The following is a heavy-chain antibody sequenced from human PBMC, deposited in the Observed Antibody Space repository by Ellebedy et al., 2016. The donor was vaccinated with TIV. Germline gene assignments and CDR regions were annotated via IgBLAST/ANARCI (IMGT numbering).Heavy chain of an antibody. CDR3: AGHLLNRPVL. CDR2: IHDSGIT. CDR1: GGSINGYY. V-gene: IGHV4-59*08. Sequence: MPSETLSLTCSVSGGSINGYYWSWIRQSPGKTLEWIGYIHDSGITNYNPSLKSRVTISVDTYKNQFSLNLRSVTAADTAVYYCAGHLLNRPVLWGQGTPVTVSS. J-gene: IGHJ4*02. D-gene: IGHD3-16*01.